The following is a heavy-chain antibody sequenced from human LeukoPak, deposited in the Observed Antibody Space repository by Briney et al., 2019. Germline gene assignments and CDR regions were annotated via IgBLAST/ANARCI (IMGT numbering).Heavy chain of an antibody. CDR2: VSGSGDNT. J-gene: IGHJ4*02. Sequence: GGSLRLSCAASGFTFSSNYMSWVRQAPGKGLEWVSVVSGSGDNTNYADSVKGRFTISRDNSKNTLFLQMNSLRTEDTAVYFCARWGNDYSQFDSWGQGTLVTVS. CDR3: ARWGNDYSQFDS. D-gene: IGHD4-11*01. V-gene: IGHV3-23*01. CDR1: GFTFSSNY.